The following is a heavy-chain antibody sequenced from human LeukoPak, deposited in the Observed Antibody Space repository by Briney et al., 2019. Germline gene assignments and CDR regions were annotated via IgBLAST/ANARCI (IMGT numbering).Heavy chain of an antibody. CDR1: GGSISSHY. J-gene: IGHJ6*03. CDR2: IYYSGST. CDR3: ARVSDPYYYYYIDV. Sequence: SETLSLTCTVSGGSISSHYWSWIRQPPGKGLEWIGYIYYSGSTNYNPSLKSRVTISVDTSKNQFSLKLSSVTAADTAVYYCARVSDPYYYYYIDVWGKGTTVTVSS. V-gene: IGHV4-59*11.